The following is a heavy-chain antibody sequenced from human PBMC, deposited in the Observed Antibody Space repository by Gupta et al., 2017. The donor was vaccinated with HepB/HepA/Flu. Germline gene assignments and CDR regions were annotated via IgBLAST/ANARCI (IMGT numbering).Heavy chain of an antibody. CDR2: SSHDRGS. V-gene: IGHV4-34*02. J-gene: IGHJ5*02. CDR3: ARGYCSGTSCVDP. CDR1: DHSLNSYY. D-gene: IGHD2-15*01. Sequence: QVQLQQWGAGLLKPAETLSLTCAVNDHSLNSYYWAWIRLSPGKGLEWIGESSHDRGSNYNPSLKSRGTIAVDTSKNQSSLTMTYMTVADTAMYYCARGYCSGTSCVDPWDQGILVTVSS.